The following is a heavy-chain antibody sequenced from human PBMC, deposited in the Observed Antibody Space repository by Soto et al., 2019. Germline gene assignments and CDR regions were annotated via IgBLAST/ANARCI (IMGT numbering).Heavy chain of an antibody. CDR2: IYYSGST. V-gene: IGHV4-30-4*01. CDR3: ARGRIDGDYGGWFDP. D-gene: IGHD4-17*01. J-gene: IGHJ5*02. CDR1: GGSISSGDYY. Sequence: QVQLQESGPGLVKPSQTLSLTCTVSGGSISSGDYYWSWIRQPPGKGLEWIGYIYYSGSTYYNPSLKSRVTISVDTSKNQFSLKLSSVTAADTAVYYCARGRIDGDYGGWFDPWGQGTLVTVSS.